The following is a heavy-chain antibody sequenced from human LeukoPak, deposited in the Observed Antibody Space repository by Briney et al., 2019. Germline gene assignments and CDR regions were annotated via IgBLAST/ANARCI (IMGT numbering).Heavy chain of an antibody. Sequence: SETLSLTCTVSGGSISNYYGSWIRQPPGKGLEWIGYICYTGSTNYNPSLKSRVTISVDTSKNQFSLKLTSVTAADTAVYYCAREQWLVPHYFDYWGQGTLVTVSS. V-gene: IGHV4-59*01. D-gene: IGHD6-19*01. CDR3: AREQWLVPHYFDY. CDR1: GGSISNYY. CDR2: ICYTGST. J-gene: IGHJ4*02.